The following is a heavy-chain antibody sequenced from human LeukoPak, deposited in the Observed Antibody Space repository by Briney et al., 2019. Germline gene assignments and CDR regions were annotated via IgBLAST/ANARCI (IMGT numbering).Heavy chain of an antibody. CDR2: IDYDSSHI. CDR3: TRDPLRYLRVGHYDY. V-gene: IGHV3-21*01. CDR1: GFTFSTSA. D-gene: IGHD3-9*01. Sequence: PGGSLRLSCAASGFTFSTSAMNWVRQVSGKGLEWVSSIDYDSSHIYYAASVRGRFTISRDNARDSVYLQMDSLRVEDTAVYYCTRDPLRYLRVGHYDYWGQGTLVGISS. J-gene: IGHJ4*02.